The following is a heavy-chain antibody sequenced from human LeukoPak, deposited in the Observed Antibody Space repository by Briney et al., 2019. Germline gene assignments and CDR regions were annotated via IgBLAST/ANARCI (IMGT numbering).Heavy chain of an antibody. V-gene: IGHV4-39*07. Sequence: PSETLSLTCTVSGGSISSSSYYWGWIRQPPGKGLEWIGNIYYSGSTYYNPSLKSRVTISVDTSKNQFSLKLSSVTAADTAVYYCARVRRVGATPFDYWGQGTLVTVSS. CDR2: IYYSGST. D-gene: IGHD1-26*01. CDR3: ARVRRVGATPFDY. J-gene: IGHJ4*02. CDR1: GGSISSSSYY.